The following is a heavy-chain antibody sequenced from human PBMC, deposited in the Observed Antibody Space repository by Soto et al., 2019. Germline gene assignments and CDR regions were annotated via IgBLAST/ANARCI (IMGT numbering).Heavy chain of an antibody. D-gene: IGHD3-3*01. CDR1: GGSISSYY. J-gene: IGHJ6*02. CDR3: ARGAERGYYDFWSGYRNAATYYYYGMDV. Sequence: PSETLSLTCTVSGGSISSYYRSWIRQPPGKGLEWIGYIYYSGSTNYNPSLKSRVTISVDTSKNQFSLKLSSVTAADTAVYYCARGAERGYYDFWSGYRNAATYYYYGMDVWGQGTTVTVSS. CDR2: IYYSGST. V-gene: IGHV4-59*01.